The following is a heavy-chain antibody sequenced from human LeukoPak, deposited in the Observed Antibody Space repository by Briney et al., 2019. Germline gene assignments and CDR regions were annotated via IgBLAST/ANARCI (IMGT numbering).Heavy chain of an antibody. V-gene: IGHV3-30*02. J-gene: IGHJ6*03. CDR1: GFTFSSYG. CDR3: AKDGGDSSGWYRYYYYYMDV. CDR2: IRYDGSNK. Sequence: PGGSLRLSCAASGFTFSSYGMHWVRQAPGKGLEWVAFIRYDGSNKYYADSVKGRFTISRDNSKNTLYLQMNSLRAEDTAVYYCAKDGGDSSGWYRYYYYYMDVWGEGTTVTVSS. D-gene: IGHD6-19*01.